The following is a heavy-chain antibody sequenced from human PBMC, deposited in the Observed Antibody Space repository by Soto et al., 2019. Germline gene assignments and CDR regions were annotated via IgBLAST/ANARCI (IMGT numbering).Heavy chain of an antibody. CDR2: IYYLGST. J-gene: IGHJ4*02. Sequence: SETLSLTCSVSGGSMSEYFWSWIRKSPGKGLEWIGYIYYLGSTDYNPSLKSRATISVDTSKRQFSLRLTSVTAADTAVYYCARDGYDGSGSPYPAYWGPGTQVTVSS. CDR3: ARDGYDGSGSPYPAY. CDR1: GGSMSEYF. V-gene: IGHV4-59*01. D-gene: IGHD3-10*01.